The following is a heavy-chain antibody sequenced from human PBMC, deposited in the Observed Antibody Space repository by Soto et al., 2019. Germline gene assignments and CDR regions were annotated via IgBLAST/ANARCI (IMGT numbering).Heavy chain of an antibody. Sequence: SETLSLTCTVSGGSISTYYWSWIRQPPGKGLEWIGDIYYSGSTNYNPSLKSRVTISVDTSKNQFSLKLSSVTAADTAVYYCARRYGLSAFDIWGQGTMVTVSS. D-gene: IGHD3-10*01. CDR2: IYYSGST. CDR1: GGSISTYY. CDR3: ARRYGLSAFDI. V-gene: IGHV4-59*08. J-gene: IGHJ3*02.